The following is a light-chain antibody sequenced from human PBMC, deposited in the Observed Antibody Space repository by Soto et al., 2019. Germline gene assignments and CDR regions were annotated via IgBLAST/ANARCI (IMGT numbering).Light chain of an antibody. CDR3: QQRSNWLT. Sequence: DIMCKQCPATLSLSPGERATLSCRASQSVSSYLAWYQQKPGQAPRLLIYDASNRATGIPARFSGSGSGTDFTLTISSLEPEDFAVYYCQQRSNWLTFGGGTKVDIK. J-gene: IGKJ4*01. CDR1: QSVSSY. V-gene: IGKV3-11*01. CDR2: DAS.